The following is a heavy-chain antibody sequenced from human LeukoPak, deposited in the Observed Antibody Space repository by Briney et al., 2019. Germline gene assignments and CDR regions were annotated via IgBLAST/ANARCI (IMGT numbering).Heavy chain of an antibody. Sequence: PGGSLRLSCTASGFTFGDYAMSWFRQAPGKGLEWVGFIRSKAYGGTTEYAASVKGRFTISRDDSKSIAYLQMNSLKTEDTAVYYCARVLYSSSPRGAFDIWGQGTMVTVSS. CDR1: GFTFGDYA. CDR2: IRSKAYGGTT. J-gene: IGHJ3*02. CDR3: ARVLYSSSPRGAFDI. V-gene: IGHV3-49*03. D-gene: IGHD6-6*01.